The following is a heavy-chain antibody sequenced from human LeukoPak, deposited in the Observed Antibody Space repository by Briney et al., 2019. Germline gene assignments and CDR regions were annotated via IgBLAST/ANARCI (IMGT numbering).Heavy chain of an antibody. Sequence: GGSLRLSCAASGFTVSSNYMSWVRQAPGKGLEWVSAIYSGGSTYYADSVKGRFTISRDNSKNTLYLQMNSLRAEDTAVYYCARDRRTGRRIGYYYYMDVWGKGTTVTASS. D-gene: IGHD1-14*01. CDR3: ARDRRTGRRIGYYYYMDV. J-gene: IGHJ6*03. CDR1: GFTVSSNY. CDR2: IYSGGST. V-gene: IGHV3-66*02.